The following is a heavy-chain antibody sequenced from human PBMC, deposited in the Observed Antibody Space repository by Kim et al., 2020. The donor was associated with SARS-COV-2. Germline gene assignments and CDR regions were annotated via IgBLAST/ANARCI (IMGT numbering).Heavy chain of an antibody. J-gene: IGHJ4*02. CDR2: INHSGST. CDR3: ARSGTTILAPFDY. CDR1: GGSFSGYY. D-gene: IGHD1-7*01. Sequence: SETLSLTCAVYGGSFSGYYWSWIRQPPGKGLEWIGEINHSGSTNYNPSLKSRVTISVDTSKNQFSLKLSSVTAADTAVYYCARSGTTILAPFDYWGQGT. V-gene: IGHV4-34*01.